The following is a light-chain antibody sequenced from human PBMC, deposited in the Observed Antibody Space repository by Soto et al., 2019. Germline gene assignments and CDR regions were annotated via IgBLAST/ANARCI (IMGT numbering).Light chain of an antibody. V-gene: IGKV3-15*01. CDR1: QSISSN. J-gene: IGKJ4*01. CDR2: GAS. Sequence: EIIMTQSPATLSVSPGERATLSCRASQSISSNLAWYQQKPGQAPRLLIYGASTRATGIPVRFSGSGSGTEVTLTISSLQSEDFAVYYCQQYGDWPPLTFGGGTKVEIK. CDR3: QQYGDWPPLT.